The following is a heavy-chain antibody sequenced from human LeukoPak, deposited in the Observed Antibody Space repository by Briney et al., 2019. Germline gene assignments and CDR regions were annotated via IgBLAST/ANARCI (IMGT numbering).Heavy chain of an antibody. CDR1: GFTFSSYA. Sequence: GGSLRLSCAASGFTFSSYAMSWVRQVPGKGLEWASTITSTGGGTNYADSVKARFTISRDNSKNTLSLQMNSLRAEDTAVYYCAKDWGYASGTYYTYWGQGTLVTVSS. V-gene: IGHV3-23*01. CDR3: AKDWGYASGTYYTY. CDR2: ITSTGGGT. D-gene: IGHD3-10*01. J-gene: IGHJ4*02.